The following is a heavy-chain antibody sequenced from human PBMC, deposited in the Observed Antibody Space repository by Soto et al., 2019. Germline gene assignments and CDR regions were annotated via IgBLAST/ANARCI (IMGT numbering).Heavy chain of an antibody. CDR3: ARDPLDSYGYFDY. CDR2: ISAYNGNT. V-gene: IGHV1-18*01. Sequence: ASFKVSCKASGYTFTTDGISCVRQAPGQGLEWMGWISAYNGNTNYAQKFQGRVTITADESTSTAYMELSSLRSEDTAVYYCARDPLDSYGYFDYWGQGTLVTVSS. D-gene: IGHD5-18*01. J-gene: IGHJ4*02. CDR1: GYTFTTDG.